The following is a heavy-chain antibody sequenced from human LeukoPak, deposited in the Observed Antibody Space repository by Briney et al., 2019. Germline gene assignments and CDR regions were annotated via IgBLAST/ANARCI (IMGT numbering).Heavy chain of an antibody. CDR1: GYSFTSYW. CDR2: IYPGDSDT. J-gene: IGHJ4*02. D-gene: IGHD3-22*01. Sequence: GESLKISCKGSGYSFTSYWIGWVRQMPGKGLEWMGIIYPGDSDTRYSPSFQGHVTISADKSISTAYLQWSSLKASDTAMYYCARRKYYYDSSGYYPGLAYFDYWGQGTLVTVSS. CDR3: ARRKYYYDSSGYYPGLAYFDY. V-gene: IGHV5-51*01.